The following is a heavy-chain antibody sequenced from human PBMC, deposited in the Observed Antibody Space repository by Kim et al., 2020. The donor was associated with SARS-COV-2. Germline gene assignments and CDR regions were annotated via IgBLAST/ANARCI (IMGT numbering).Heavy chain of an antibody. CDR1: GFTFSSYS. Sequence: GGSLRLSCAASGFTFSSYSMNWVRQAPGKGLEWVSSISSSSSYIYYADSVKGRFTISRDNAKNSLYLQMNSLRAEDTAVYYCARDIIILAANGMDVWGQGTTVTVSS. J-gene: IGHJ6*02. V-gene: IGHV3-21*01. CDR3: ARDIIILAANGMDV. CDR2: ISSSSSYI. D-gene: IGHD3-3*02.